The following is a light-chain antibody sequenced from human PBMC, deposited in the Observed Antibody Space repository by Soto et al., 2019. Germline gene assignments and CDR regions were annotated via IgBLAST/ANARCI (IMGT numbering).Light chain of an antibody. CDR2: DSN. CDR1: SSTIGSNY. CDR3: ATWDSSVFAVV. V-gene: IGLV1-51*01. J-gene: IGLJ2*01. Sequence: QSVLTQPPSVSAAPEKRVTISAPGSSSTIGSNYVFWYQQLPGTAPKLLIYDSNKRPSGIPDRFSGSKSGTSGTLVITGLQTGDEADYYCATWDSSVFAVVFGGGTKLTVL.